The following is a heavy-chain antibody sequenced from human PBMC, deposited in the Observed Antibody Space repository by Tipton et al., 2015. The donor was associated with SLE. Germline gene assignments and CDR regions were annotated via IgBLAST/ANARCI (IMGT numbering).Heavy chain of an antibody. CDR2: IYTSGST. CDR3: ARGMGWGDAFDI. J-gene: IGHJ3*02. D-gene: IGHD7-27*01. V-gene: IGHV4-39*07. Sequence: TLSLTCTVSGGSISSSSYYWGWIRQPPGKGLEWIGRIYTSGSTNYNPSLKSRVPMSVDTSKNQFSLKLSSVTAADTAVYYCARGMGWGDAFDIWGQGTMVTVSS. CDR1: GGSISSSSYY.